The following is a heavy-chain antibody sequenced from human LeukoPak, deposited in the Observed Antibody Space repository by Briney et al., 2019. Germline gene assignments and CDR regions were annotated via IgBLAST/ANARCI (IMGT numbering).Heavy chain of an antibody. V-gene: IGHV3-9*01. Sequence: GGSLRLSCAASGFTFDDYAMRWVRQAPGKGLEWVSGISWNGGSIGYADSVKGRFTTSRDHAKNSLYLQMNSLRAEDTALYYCAKVGDPGIAAAGGLDYWGQGTLVTVSS. J-gene: IGHJ4*02. CDR1: GFTFDDYA. CDR3: AKVGDPGIAAAGGLDY. D-gene: IGHD6-13*01. CDR2: ISWNGGSI.